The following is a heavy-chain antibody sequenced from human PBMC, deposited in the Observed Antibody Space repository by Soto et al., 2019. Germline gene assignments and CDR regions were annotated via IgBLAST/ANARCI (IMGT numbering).Heavy chain of an antibody. Sequence: QVQLQESGPGLVKPSQTLSLTCTVSGGSISSGGYYWSWIRQHPGKGLEWIGYIYYSGSTYYNPSLKSRVTTSVDTSKNQFSLKLSSVTAADTAVYYCARGKVPAAIPTGWFDPWGQGTLVTVSS. CDR1: GGSISSGGYY. J-gene: IGHJ5*02. CDR3: ARGKVPAAIPTGWFDP. CDR2: IYYSGST. V-gene: IGHV4-31*03. D-gene: IGHD2-2*01.